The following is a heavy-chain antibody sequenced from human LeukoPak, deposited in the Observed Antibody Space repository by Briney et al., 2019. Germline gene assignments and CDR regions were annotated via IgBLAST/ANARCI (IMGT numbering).Heavy chain of an antibody. Sequence: GGSLRLSCAASGFTFSSYAMSWVRQAPGKGLEWVAVISYDGSNKYYADSVKGRFTISRDNSKNTLYLQMNSLRAEDTAVYYCARGLDYYDSSGSYWGQGTLVTVSS. CDR2: ISYDGSNK. CDR3: ARGLDYYDSSGSY. V-gene: IGHV3-30*04. CDR1: GFTFSSYA. J-gene: IGHJ4*02. D-gene: IGHD3-22*01.